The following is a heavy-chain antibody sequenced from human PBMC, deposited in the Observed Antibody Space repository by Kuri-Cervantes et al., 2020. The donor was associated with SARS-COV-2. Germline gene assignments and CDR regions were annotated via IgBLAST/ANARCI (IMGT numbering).Heavy chain of an antibody. D-gene: IGHD2-2*01. J-gene: IGHJ6*02. CDR3: AGGLIGLVPAPVLGLGPHYYYFHMDV. CDR2: IYYSGST. CDR1: GGSISSSSYY. V-gene: IGHV4-39*01. Sequence: SETLSLTCTVSGGSISSSSYYWGWIRQPPGKGLEWIGSIYYSGSTYYNPSLKSRVTISVDTSKNQFSLKLSSVTAADTAVYYCAGGLIGLVPAPVLGLGPHYYYFHMDVWGQGTTVTVSS.